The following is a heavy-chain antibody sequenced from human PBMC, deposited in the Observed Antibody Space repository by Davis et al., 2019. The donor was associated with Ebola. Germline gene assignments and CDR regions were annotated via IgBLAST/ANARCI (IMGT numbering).Heavy chain of an antibody. D-gene: IGHD6-13*01. CDR2: IYYGGST. V-gene: IGHV4-59*12. Sequence: SETLSLTCTVPGGSISSYCWSWIRQPPGKGLEWIGYIYYGGSTNYNPSLKSRVTISVDRPKNQFSLKLSSVTAADTAVYYCARGKTLALLYYYYGMDVWGQGTTVTVSS. J-gene: IGHJ6*02. CDR1: GGSISSYC. CDR3: ARGKTLALLYYYYGMDV.